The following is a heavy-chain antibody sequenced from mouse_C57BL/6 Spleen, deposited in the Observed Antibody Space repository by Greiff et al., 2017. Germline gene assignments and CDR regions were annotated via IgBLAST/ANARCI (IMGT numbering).Heavy chain of an antibody. CDR2: IRLKSDNYAT. Sequence: DVKLVESGGGLVQPGGSMKLSCVASGFTFSNYWMNWVRQSPEKGLEWVAQIRLKSDNYATHYAESVKGRFTISRDDSKSSVYLQMNNLRAEDTGIYYCTWGDGYLDYWGQGTTLTVSS. V-gene: IGHV6-3*01. D-gene: IGHD2-3*01. CDR1: GFTFSNYW. CDR3: TWGDGYLDY. J-gene: IGHJ2*01.